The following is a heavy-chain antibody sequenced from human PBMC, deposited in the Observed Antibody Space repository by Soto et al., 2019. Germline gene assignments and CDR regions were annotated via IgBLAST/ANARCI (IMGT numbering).Heavy chain of an antibody. CDR1: GFTFSSYD. CDR3: ARAKTYYDILTGSFRANYGMDV. CDR2: IGTAGDT. J-gene: IGHJ6*02. D-gene: IGHD3-9*01. Sequence: PGGSLRLSXAASGFTFSSYDMHWVRQATGKGLEWVSAIGTAGDTYYPGSVKGRFTISRENAKNSLYLQMNSLRAGDTAVYYCARAKTYYDILTGSFRANYGMDVWGQGTTVTVSS. V-gene: IGHV3-13*01.